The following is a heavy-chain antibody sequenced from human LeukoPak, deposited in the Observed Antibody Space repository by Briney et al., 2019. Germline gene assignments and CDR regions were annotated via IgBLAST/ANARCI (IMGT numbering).Heavy chain of an antibody. J-gene: IGHJ5*02. D-gene: IGHD6-13*01. CDR2: ISSSSSYI. Sequence: GGSLRLSCAAPGFTFSSYSMNWVRQAPGKGLEWVSSISSSSSYIYYADSVKGRFTISRDNAKNSLYLQMNSLRAEDTAVYYCARDQTISSSWLGAPGKKYNWFDPWGQGTLVTVSS. CDR1: GFTFSSYS. V-gene: IGHV3-21*01. CDR3: ARDQTISSSWLGAPGKKYNWFDP.